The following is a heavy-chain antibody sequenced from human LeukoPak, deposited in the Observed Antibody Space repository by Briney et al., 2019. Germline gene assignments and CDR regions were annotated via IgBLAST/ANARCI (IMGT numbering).Heavy chain of an antibody. CDR1: GFTFSSYA. J-gene: IGHJ4*02. CDR3: ASWGSSGRGDY. CDR2: ISGSGGST. V-gene: IGHV3-23*01. Sequence: PGGSLRLSCAASGFTFSSYAMSWVRQAPGKGLEWVSAISGSGGSTYYADSVKGRFTISRDNAKNSLYLQMNSLRAEDTALYYCASWGSSGRGDYWGQGTLVTVSS. D-gene: IGHD6-19*01.